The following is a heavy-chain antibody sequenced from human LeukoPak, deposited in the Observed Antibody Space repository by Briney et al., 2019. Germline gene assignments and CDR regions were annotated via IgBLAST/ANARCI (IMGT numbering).Heavy chain of an antibody. V-gene: IGHV1-69*01. CDR1: GGTFSSYA. CDR2: IIPIFGTA. J-gene: IGHJ4*02. D-gene: IGHD5-24*01. CDR3: ARAPEMATIPFDY. Sequence: GASVKVSCKASGGTFSSYAISWVRQAPGQGVEWMGGIIPIFGTANYAQKFEGRVTITAEESTRKAYMEESRVRDEDTAVYYCARAPEMATIPFDYWGQGTLVTVSS.